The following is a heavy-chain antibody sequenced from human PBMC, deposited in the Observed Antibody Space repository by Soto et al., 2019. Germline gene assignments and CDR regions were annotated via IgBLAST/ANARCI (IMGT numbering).Heavy chain of an antibody. J-gene: IGHJ4*02. D-gene: IGHD4-17*01. V-gene: IGHV3-15*07. CDR2: IKSKTDGGTT. Sequence: EVQLVESGGGLVKPGGSLRLSCAASGFTFSNAWMNWVRQAPGKGLEWVGRIKSKTDGGTTDYAAPVKGRFTISRDYSKNTLYLQMNSLKTEDTAVYYCTTHYGDYSPIDYWGQGTLVTVSS. CDR1: GFTFSNAW. CDR3: TTHYGDYSPIDY.